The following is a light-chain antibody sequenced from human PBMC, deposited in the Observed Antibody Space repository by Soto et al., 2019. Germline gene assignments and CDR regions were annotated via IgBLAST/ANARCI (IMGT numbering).Light chain of an antibody. V-gene: IGLV2-8*01. CDR3: SSYASSDSFVV. CDR2: EAY. CDR1: SSDVGGYNY. Sequence: QSVLTQPPSASGSPGQSVTISCTGTSSDVGGYNYVSWYQHHPDKAPKLIIYEAYKQPSGVPDRCSGSKSGDTASLTVSGLEGEDEAEYYCSSYASSDSFVVFGGGTKLTVL. J-gene: IGLJ2*01.